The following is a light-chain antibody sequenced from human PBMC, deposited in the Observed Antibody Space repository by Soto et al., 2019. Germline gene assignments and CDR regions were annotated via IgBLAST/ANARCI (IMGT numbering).Light chain of an antibody. CDR1: SSDVGAYNY. J-gene: IGLJ1*01. V-gene: IGLV2-14*01. CDR3: SSYTRASIPYV. CDR2: EVN. Sequence: QSALTQPASVSGSPGQSITISCTGTSSDVGAYNYVSWYQQYPGKAPKLIIYEVNNRPSGVSSRFFGSKSGNTASLTISGLQAADEADYYCSSYTRASIPYVLGTGTKVTV.